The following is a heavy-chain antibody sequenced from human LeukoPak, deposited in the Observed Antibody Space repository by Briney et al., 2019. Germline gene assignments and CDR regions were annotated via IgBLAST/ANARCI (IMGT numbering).Heavy chain of an antibody. CDR2: IIPIFGTA. CDR1: GGTFISYA. D-gene: IGHD1-7*01. Sequence: GASVKVSCKASGGTFISYAISWVRQAPGQGLEWMGGIIPIFGTANYAQKFQGRVTITADESTSTAYMELSSLRSEDTAVYYCARGPGITGTAPGMDVWGQGTTVTVSS. CDR3: ARGPGITGTAPGMDV. V-gene: IGHV1-69*13. J-gene: IGHJ6*02.